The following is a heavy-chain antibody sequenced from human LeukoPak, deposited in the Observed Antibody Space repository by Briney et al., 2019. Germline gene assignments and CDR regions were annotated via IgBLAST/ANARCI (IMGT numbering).Heavy chain of an antibody. CDR2: MSSSGSTI. CDR3: ARESRQWLVLGGVDY. Sequence: GGSLRLSCAASGFTFNDYYMSWNRQAPGKGLEWVSYMSSSGSTIYYADSVKGRFTISRDNAKNSLYLQMNSLRAEDTAVYYCARESRQWLVLGGVDYWGQGTLVTVSS. CDR1: GFTFNDYY. V-gene: IGHV3-11*04. D-gene: IGHD6-19*01. J-gene: IGHJ4*02.